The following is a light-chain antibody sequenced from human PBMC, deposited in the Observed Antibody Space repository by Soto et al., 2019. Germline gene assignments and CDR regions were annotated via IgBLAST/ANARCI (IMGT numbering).Light chain of an antibody. CDR3: AAWDDSLNGVV. Sequence: QSVLTQSPSASETPGQRVTISCSGSSSNIESNFVNWYQQVPGTAPKLLIYTNDQRPSGVPDRFSGSKSGTSASLAISGLHSEHEADYYCAAWDDSLNGVVIGGGTKLTVL. CDR2: TND. V-gene: IGLV1-44*01. CDR1: SSNIESNF. J-gene: IGLJ2*01.